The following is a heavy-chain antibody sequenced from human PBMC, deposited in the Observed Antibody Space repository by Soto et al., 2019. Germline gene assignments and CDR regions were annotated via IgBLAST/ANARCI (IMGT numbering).Heavy chain of an antibody. CDR1: GFTVSSNY. CDR3: ASLGYSGYDFAYDI. CDR2: IYSGGNT. Sequence: VQLVESEGGLIQPGGSLRLSCAASGFTVSSNYMNWVRQAPGKGLEWVSVIYSGGNTYYADSVKGRFTISRDNSKNTLYLQMNSLRAEDTAVYYCASLGYSGYDFAYDIWGQGTMVTVSS. D-gene: IGHD5-12*01. V-gene: IGHV3-53*01. J-gene: IGHJ3*02.